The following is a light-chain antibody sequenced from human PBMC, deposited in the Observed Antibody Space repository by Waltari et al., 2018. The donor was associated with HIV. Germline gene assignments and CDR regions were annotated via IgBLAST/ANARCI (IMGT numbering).Light chain of an antibody. J-gene: IGLJ3*02. CDR1: SSDVGSYNR. CDR3: SSYAGARV. Sequence: QSALTQPASVSGSPGQSITISCTVTSSDVGSYNRVSWYQQYPGKAPKLIIYEVNKRLSGVSNRFSGSKSGNTASLTLSGLQADDEADYYCSSYAGARVFGGGTNLIVL. CDR2: EVN. V-gene: IGLV2-23*02.